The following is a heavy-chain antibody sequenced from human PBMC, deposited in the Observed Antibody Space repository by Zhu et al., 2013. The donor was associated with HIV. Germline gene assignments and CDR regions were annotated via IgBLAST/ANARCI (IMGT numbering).Heavy chain of an antibody. CDR1: GYTFTTYG. D-gene: IGHD2-2*01. Sequence: QVQLVQSGAEVKKPGASVKVSCKASGYTFTTYGVSWVRQAPGQGLEWMGWISTYNGNTKYAQKFQGRVTMTTDTSTSTAYMELRSLRSDDTAVYYCARGRGDVAVIPASYRGPYYFDYWAREPWSPSPQ. CDR2: ISTYNGNT. V-gene: IGHV1-18*01. CDR3: ARGRGDVAVIPASYRGPYYFDY. J-gene: IGHJ4*02.